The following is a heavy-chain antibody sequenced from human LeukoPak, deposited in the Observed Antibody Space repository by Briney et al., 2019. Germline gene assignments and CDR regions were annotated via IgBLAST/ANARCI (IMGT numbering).Heavy chain of an antibody. CDR2: ILDSGVTT. CDR1: GVTFSNYT. J-gene: IGHJ4*02. Sequence: PGGSLRLSCAASGVTFSNYTMSWGRQAPGEGLGWVSAILDSGVTTYYADSVRGRFTVSRDNSKSTLYLQMNSLRAEDTPLYYCAKWGDYDVLTGYYVPDYWGQGPLVTVSS. CDR3: AKWGDYDVLTGYYVPDY. D-gene: IGHD3-9*01. V-gene: IGHV3-23*01.